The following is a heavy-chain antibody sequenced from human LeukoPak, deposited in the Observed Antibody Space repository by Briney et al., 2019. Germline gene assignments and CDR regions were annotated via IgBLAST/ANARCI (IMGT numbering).Heavy chain of an antibody. CDR3: ARVSYGDSGYFDY. J-gene: IGHJ4*02. Sequence: GRTLRPSCPASGFIFSDYYMRWIRQAPGKGLERVSYISSSSSYINYADSVKGRFTISRDNAKNSLYLQMNSLRAEDTAVYYCARVSYGDSGYFDYWGQGTLVTVSS. CDR1: GFIFSDYY. CDR2: ISSSSSYI. D-gene: IGHD4-17*01. V-gene: IGHV3-11*06.